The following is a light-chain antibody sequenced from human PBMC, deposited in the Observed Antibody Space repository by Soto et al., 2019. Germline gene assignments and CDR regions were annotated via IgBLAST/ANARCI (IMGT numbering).Light chain of an antibody. CDR3: QQCRNWPLI. V-gene: IGKV3-15*01. CDR2: DAS. CDR1: QNVYNN. J-gene: IGKJ4*01. Sequence: EIVMTQAQATLSVSPGEGATLACKASQNVYNNLSWYQQRPGHPPRLLIYDASTRATGISARFSGIGYGTEFNLTPSRLKSEDFAVYFCQQCRNWPLIFGGGTKVEIK.